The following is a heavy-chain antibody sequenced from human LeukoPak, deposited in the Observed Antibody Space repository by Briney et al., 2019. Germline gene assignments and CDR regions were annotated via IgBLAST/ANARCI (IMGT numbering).Heavy chain of an antibody. CDR2: ISSSSTYT. J-gene: IGHJ4*02. V-gene: IGHV3-21*06. CDR1: GFSLSIHQ. CDR3: ARDLEGQDY. Sequence: GGSLRLSCTGPGFSLSIHQMVWVRQVAEKGLEWVSSISSSSTYTYYADSVKGRFTVSRDNAKNSLYLQMDSLRDEDTAVYYCARDLEGQDYWGQGSLVTVSS.